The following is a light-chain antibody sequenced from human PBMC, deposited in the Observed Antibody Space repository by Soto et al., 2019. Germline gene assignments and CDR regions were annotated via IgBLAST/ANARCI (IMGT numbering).Light chain of an antibody. J-gene: IGKJ1*01. CDR2: DAS. Sequence: EIVLTQSPATLSLSPGERAALSCGASQSVSSNYLAWYQQKPGQAPRLLIFDASIRVPTTPARFSGSVSGTEFTLTISSLESEDFAVYFCQQYGDWPRTFGQGTKVDIK. CDR3: QQYGDWPRT. V-gene: IGKV3D-20*01. CDR1: QSVSSNY.